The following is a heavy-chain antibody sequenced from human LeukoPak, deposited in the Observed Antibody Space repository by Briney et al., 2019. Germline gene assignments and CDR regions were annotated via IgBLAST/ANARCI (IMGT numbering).Heavy chain of an antibody. Sequence: GGSLRLSCAASGFTFSDYYMSWIRQAPGKWLEWVSYISSSGSTIYYADSVKGRFTISRDNAKNSLYLQMNSLRAEDTAVYYCASRATYYYDSSGYYTPLSYFDYWGQGTLVTVSS. CDR3: ASRATYYYDSSGYYTPLSYFDY. V-gene: IGHV3-11*04. D-gene: IGHD3-22*01. CDR1: GFTFSDYY. CDR2: ISSSGSTI. J-gene: IGHJ4*02.